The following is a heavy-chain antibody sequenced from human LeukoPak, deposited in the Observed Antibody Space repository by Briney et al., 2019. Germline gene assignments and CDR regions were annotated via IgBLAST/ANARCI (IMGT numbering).Heavy chain of an antibody. Sequence: PSETLSLTCAAYGGSFSGYYWSWIRQPPGKGLEWIGEINHSGSTNYNPSLKSRVTISVDTSKNQFSLKLSSVTAADTAVYYCASTSTAMSRRRAFDIWGQGTMVTVSS. J-gene: IGHJ3*02. V-gene: IGHV4-34*01. CDR2: INHSGST. CDR3: ASTSTAMSRRRAFDI. D-gene: IGHD4-17*01. CDR1: GGSFSGYY.